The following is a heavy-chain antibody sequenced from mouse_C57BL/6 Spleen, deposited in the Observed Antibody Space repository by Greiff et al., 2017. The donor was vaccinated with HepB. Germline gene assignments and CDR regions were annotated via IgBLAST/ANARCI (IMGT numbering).Heavy chain of an antibody. J-gene: IGHJ4*01. Sequence: VQLQQSGPELVKPGASVKISCKASGYAFSSSWMNWVKQRPGKGLEWIGRIYPGDGDTNYNGKFKGKATLTADKSSSTAYMQLSSLTSEDSAVYFCARLYAFYAMDYWGQGTSVTVSS. CDR2: IYPGDGDT. CDR1: GYAFSSSW. V-gene: IGHV1-82*01. D-gene: IGHD2-3*01. CDR3: ARLYAFYAMDY.